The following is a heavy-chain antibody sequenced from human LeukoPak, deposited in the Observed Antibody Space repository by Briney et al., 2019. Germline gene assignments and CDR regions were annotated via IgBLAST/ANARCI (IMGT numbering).Heavy chain of an antibody. D-gene: IGHD2-21*02. J-gene: IGHJ1*01. CDR2: IKSKTDGGTT. Sequence: PGGSLILSCAASGCTFSNAWMNWVRQAPGQGLEWVGRIKSKTDGGTTDYAAPVKCRFTISRDDSKNTLYLQMNSVKTEDTAVYYCTTRVTGDAEYFQHWGQGTLVTVSS. CDR3: TTRVTGDAEYFQH. CDR1: GCTFSNAW. V-gene: IGHV3-15*01.